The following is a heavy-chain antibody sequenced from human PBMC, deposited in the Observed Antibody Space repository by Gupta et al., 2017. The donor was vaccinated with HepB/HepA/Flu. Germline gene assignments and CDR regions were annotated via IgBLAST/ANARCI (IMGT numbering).Heavy chain of an antibody. Sequence: QVQLVQSGAEVKKPGASVKVSCKASGYTFTSYDINWVRQATGQGLEWMGWMNPNSANTGYAQKFQGRVTMTRNTSINTAYMELGSLRSEDTAVYYCARGPYNRGGYNWFDPWGQGTLVTVSS. J-gene: IGHJ5*02. CDR1: GYTFTSYD. V-gene: IGHV1-8*01. CDR3: ARGPYNRGGYNWFDP. D-gene: IGHD6-19*01. CDR2: MNPNSANT.